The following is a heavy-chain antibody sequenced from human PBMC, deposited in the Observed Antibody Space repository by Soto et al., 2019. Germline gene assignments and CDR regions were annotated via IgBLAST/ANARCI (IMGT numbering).Heavy chain of an antibody. Sequence: QVQLVQSGAEVKKPGSSVKVSCKASGGTFSSYTISWVRQAPGQGLEWMGRIIPILGIANYAQKFQGRVKITADKSTSTAYMELSSLRSEDTAVYYCARELRETRGYMDVWGKGTTVTVSS. CDR1: GGTFSSYT. CDR2: IIPILGIA. V-gene: IGHV1-69*08. J-gene: IGHJ6*03. CDR3: ARELRETRGYMDV. D-gene: IGHD3-10*01.